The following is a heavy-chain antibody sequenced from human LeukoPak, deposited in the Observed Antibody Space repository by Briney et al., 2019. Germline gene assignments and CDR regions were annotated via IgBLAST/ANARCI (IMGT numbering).Heavy chain of an antibody. CDR1: GGSISSYY. CDR2: IYYSGST. V-gene: IGHV4-59*12. Sequence: SETLSLTCTVSGGSISSYYWSWIRQPPGKGLEWIGYIYYSGSTNYNPSLKSRVTISVDTSKNQFSLKLSSVTAAATAVYYCARELPGWNAINYWGRGTRVTVPS. CDR3: ARELPGWNAINY. D-gene: IGHD1-1*01. J-gene: IGHJ4*02.